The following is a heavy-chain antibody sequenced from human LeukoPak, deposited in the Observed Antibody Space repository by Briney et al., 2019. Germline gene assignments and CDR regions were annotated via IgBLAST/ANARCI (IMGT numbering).Heavy chain of an antibody. J-gene: IGHJ5*02. CDR2: INHSGST. V-gene: IGHV4-34*01. Sequence: SETLSLTCAVYGGSFSGYYWSWIRQPPGEGLEWIGEINHSGSTNYNPSLKSRVTISVDTSKNQFSLKLSSVTAADTAVYYCASRLRLGELSTWGQGTLVTVSS. CDR3: ASRLRLGELST. D-gene: IGHD3-16*02. CDR1: GGSFSGYY.